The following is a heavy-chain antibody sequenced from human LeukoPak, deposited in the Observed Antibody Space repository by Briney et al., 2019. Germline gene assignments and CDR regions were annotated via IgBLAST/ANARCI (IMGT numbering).Heavy chain of an antibody. CDR1: GGSFSGYY. CDR3: AMYYAYPNHAFES. D-gene: IGHD3-3*01. J-gene: IGHJ3*02. V-gene: IGHV4-34*01. CDR2: INHSGGT. Sequence: SETLSLTCAVYGGSFSGYYWNWIRQPPGKGLEWIGEINHSGGTNYNPSLKSRVTISVDTSKKQFSLNMAFVTAADTAVYYCAMYYAYPNHAFESWGQGTMVIVSS.